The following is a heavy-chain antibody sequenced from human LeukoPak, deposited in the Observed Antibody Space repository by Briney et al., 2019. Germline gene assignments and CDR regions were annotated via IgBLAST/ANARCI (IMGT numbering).Heavy chain of an antibody. V-gene: IGHV3-23*01. CDR3: VGPYYYTY. CDR2: ISGSGGST. Sequence: GGSLRLSCAASGFTFSSYAMSWVRQAPGKGLEWVSVISGSGGSTYYADSVKGRFTISRDNSKNTLYLQMDSLRAEDTAVYYCVGPYYYTYWGQGTLVTVSS. D-gene: IGHD3-3*01. J-gene: IGHJ4*02. CDR1: GFTFSSYA.